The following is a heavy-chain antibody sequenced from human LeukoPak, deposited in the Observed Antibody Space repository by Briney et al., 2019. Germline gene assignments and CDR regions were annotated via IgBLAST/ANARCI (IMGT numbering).Heavy chain of an antibody. CDR3: AKNGISGTTDSRFDY. CDR2: IIGSGGTT. J-gene: IGHJ4*02. V-gene: IGHV3-23*01. D-gene: IGHD1-7*01. CDR1: GFTCSSYA. Sequence: GGSLRLSCAASGFTCSSYAMSWVRQAPGKGLEWVSGIIGSGGTTYYADSVKGRFTISRDNSKNTLYLQMNSLRTEATAVYYCAKNGISGTTDSRFDYWGQGTLVTVSS.